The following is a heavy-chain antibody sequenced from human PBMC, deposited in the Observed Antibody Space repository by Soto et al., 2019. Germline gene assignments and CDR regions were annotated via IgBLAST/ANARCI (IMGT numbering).Heavy chain of an antibody. J-gene: IGHJ6*03. CDR1: GFTFSSYD. CDR3: ARADSSSCYYYYYMDV. D-gene: IGHD6-13*01. Sequence: EVQLVESGGGLVQPGGSLRLSCAASGFTFSSYDMHWVRQATGKGLEWVSAIGTAGDTYYPGSVKGRFTISRENAKNSLYLQTNSQRAGDTDVYYCARADSSSCYYYYYMDVWGKGPTVTVSS. V-gene: IGHV3-13*01. CDR2: IGTAGDT.